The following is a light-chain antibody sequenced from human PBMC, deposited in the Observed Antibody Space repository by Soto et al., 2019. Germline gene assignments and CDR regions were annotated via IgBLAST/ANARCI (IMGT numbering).Light chain of an antibody. CDR2: AAS. J-gene: IGKJ5*01. V-gene: IGKV1-39*01. Sequence: TNPPDSLSASILDRGTITFRASQGIDSYLNWYQQKPGKAPKLLIYAASTLQSGVQSKFSGSGFGTDFTLTISRLQTEDFAAYYCQQNYRPSTINFGQGTRLEIK. CDR3: QQNYRPSTIN. CDR1: QGIDSY.